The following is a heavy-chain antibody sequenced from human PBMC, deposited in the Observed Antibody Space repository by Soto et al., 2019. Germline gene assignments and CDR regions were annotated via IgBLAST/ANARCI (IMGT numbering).Heavy chain of an antibody. Sequence: PVPTRVNPTQTLTLTFTFSGFSLSTSGLGVGWIRQPPGKALEWLALIYWNDDKRYSPSLKSRLTITKDTSKNQVVLTMTNMENVDTDKYYCEHRPREGDGSDFSSYYGMDVWGQVTKV. J-gene: IGHJ6*02. CDR1: GFSLSTSGLG. V-gene: IGHV2-5*01. CDR3: EHRPREGDGSDFSSYYGMDV. D-gene: IGHD1-26*01. CDR2: IYWNDDK.